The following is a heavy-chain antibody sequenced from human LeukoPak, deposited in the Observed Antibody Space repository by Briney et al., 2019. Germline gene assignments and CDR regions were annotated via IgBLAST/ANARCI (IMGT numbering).Heavy chain of an antibody. CDR2: VTNDENYK. V-gene: IGHV3-30*18. Sequence: GGSLRLSCAASGFTFSSHDMHWVCQAPGKGLEWVAMVTNDENYKNYADSVKGRFTVSRDNSHSTLFLQMSSLRVEDTAIYYCTNRRYLDYWGQGTLVTVSS. D-gene: IGHD3-9*01. CDR3: TNRRYLDY. J-gene: IGHJ4*02. CDR1: GFTFSSHD.